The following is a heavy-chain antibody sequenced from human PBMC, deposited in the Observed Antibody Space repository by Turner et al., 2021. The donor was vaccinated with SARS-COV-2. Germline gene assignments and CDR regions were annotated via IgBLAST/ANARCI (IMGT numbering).Heavy chain of an antibody. CDR1: GFTFSSYW. CDR2: INSDGSST. CDR3: ARDVITATPGLDY. V-gene: IGHV3-74*01. J-gene: IGHJ4*02. Sequence: EVQLVESGGGLVQPGGSLRLSCAASGFTFSSYWMHWVRQAQGKGLVWVSSINSDGSSTSYADSVKGRFTISRDNAKNTLYLQMNSLRAEDTAVYYCARDVITATPGLDYWGQGTLVTVSS. D-gene: IGHD2-15*01.